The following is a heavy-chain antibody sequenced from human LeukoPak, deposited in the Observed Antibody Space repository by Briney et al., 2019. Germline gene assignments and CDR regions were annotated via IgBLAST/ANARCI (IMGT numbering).Heavy chain of an antibody. CDR2: INPNSGGT. J-gene: IGHJ4*02. CDR3: ARDSQTGDFNY. V-gene: IGHV1-2*02. CDR1: GYTFTGYY. Sequence: ASVKVSCKASGYTFTGYYMHWVRQAPGQGLEWMGWINPNSGGTNHAQKFQGRVTMTRDTSISTAYMELSRLRSDDTAVYYCARDSQTGDFNYWGQGTLVTVSS. D-gene: IGHD1-1*01.